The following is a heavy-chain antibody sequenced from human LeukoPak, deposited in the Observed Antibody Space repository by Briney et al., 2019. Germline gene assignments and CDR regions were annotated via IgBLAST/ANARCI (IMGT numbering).Heavy chain of an antibody. J-gene: IGHJ4*02. V-gene: IGHV3-23*01. CDR2: ISGSGGST. D-gene: IGHD3-3*01. CDR1: GFTFSSYA. Sequence: GGSLRLSCAASGFTFSSYAMSWVRQAPGNGLEWVSAISGSGGSTYYADSVKGRFTISRDNSKNTLYLQMNSLRAEDTAVYYCARLPDDFWSGTGDFDYWGQGTLVTVSS. CDR3: ARLPDDFWSGTGDFDY.